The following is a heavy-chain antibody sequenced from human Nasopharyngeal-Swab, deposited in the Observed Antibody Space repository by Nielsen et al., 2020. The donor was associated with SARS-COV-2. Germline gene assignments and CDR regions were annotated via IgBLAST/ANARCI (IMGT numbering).Heavy chain of an antibody. D-gene: IGHD1-1*01. V-gene: IGHV5-51*01. CDR1: GYSFTSYW. CDR3: ATGREHYYYYMDV. Sequence: GESLKISCKGSGYSFTSYWIGWVRQMPGKGLEWMGIIYPGDSDTRYSPSFQGQVTISADKSIRTAYLQWSSLKASDTAMYYCATGREHYYYYMDVWGKGTTVTVSS. J-gene: IGHJ6*03. CDR2: IYPGDSDT.